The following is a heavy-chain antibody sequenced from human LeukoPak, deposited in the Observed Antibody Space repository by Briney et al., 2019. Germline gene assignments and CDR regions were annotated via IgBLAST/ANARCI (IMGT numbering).Heavy chain of an antibody. CDR3: ARNGWFGTLDY. D-gene: IGHD3-10*01. CDR1: GGSISSGSYY. CDR2: IYTSGST. Sequence: SETLSLTCTVSGGSISSGSYYWSWIRQPAGKGLEWIGRIYTSGSTNYNPSLKSRVTISVDTSKNQFSLKLSSVTAADTAVYYCARNGWFGTLDYWGQGTLVTVAS. V-gene: IGHV4-61*02. J-gene: IGHJ4*02.